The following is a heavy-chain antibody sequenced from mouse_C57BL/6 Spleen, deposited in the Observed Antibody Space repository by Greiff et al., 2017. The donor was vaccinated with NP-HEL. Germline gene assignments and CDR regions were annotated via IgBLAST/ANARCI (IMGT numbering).Heavy chain of an antibody. CDR1: GYTFTSYG. CDR3: ARAGVTNYFDY. V-gene: IGHV1-58*01. CDR2: IYIGNGYT. Sequence: EVKLQQSGAELVRPGSSVKMSCKTSGYTFTSYGINWVKQRPGQGLEWIGYIYIGNGYTKYNEKFKGKATLTSDTTASTAYMQLSSLTSEDSAIYFCARAGVTNYFDYWGQGTTLTVSS. J-gene: IGHJ2*01. D-gene: IGHD2-3*01.